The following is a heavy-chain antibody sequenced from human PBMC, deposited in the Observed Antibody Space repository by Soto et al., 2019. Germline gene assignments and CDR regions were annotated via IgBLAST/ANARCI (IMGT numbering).Heavy chain of an antibody. CDR1: GGSFSGYY. CDR3: ARGSDTAMVTFDY. D-gene: IGHD5-18*01. J-gene: IGHJ4*02. V-gene: IGHV4-34*01. CDR2: INHSGST. Sequence: SETLSLTCAVYGGSFSGYYWSWIRQPPGKGLEWIGEINHSGSTNYNPSLKSRVTISVDTSKNQFSLKLSSVTAADTAVYYCARGSDTAMVTFDYWGQGTLVNVS.